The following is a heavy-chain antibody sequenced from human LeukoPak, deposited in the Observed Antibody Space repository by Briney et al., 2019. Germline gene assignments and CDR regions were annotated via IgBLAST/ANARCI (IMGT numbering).Heavy chain of an antibody. Sequence: GGSLRLSCAAAGFSFSIHWMHWVRQAPGKWLVWVSRINPEGGSTNYADSVKGRFTISRDNAKKTLYLQMNSLRAEDTAAYYCARDKMDYWGQGILVTVST. V-gene: IGHV3-74*01. J-gene: IGHJ4*02. CDR1: GFSFSIHW. CDR3: ARDKMDY. CDR2: INPEGGST.